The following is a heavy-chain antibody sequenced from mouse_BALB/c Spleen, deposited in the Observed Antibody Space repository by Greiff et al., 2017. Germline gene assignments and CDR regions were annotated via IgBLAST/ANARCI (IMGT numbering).Heavy chain of an antibody. D-gene: IGHD2-1*01. CDR3: ARHGNYYFDD. CDR1: GFTFSSYT. CDR2: ISNGGGST. Sequence: EVNVVESGGGLVQPGGSLKLSCAASGFTFSSYTMSWVRQTPEKRLEWVAYISNGGGSTYYPDTVKGRFTISRDNAKNTLYLQMSSLKSEDTAMYYCARHGNYYFDDWGEGTTLTVSS. V-gene: IGHV5-12-2*01. J-gene: IGHJ2*01.